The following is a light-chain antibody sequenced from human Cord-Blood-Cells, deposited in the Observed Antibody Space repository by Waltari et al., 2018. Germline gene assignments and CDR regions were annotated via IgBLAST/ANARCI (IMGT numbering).Light chain of an antibody. CDR2: EGS. J-gene: IGLJ3*02. CDR1: SSDVGSHHL. CDR3: CSYAGSSTSV. V-gene: IGLV2-23*01. Sequence: QSALTQPASVSGSPGQSITISCTGTSSDVGSHHLFSWYQHHPGKAPKLMIYEGSKRPSGVSNRFSGSKAGNTASLTISGLQAEDEADYYCCSYAGSSTSVFGGGTKLTVL.